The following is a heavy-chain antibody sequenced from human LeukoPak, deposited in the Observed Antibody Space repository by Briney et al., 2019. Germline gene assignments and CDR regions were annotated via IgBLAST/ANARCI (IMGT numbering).Heavy chain of an antibody. J-gene: IGHJ3*02. CDR3: ARSVVPAALDAFDI. V-gene: IGHV3-48*01. CDR2: ISSSSSTI. Sequence: PGGSLRLSCAASGFTFSSYSLNWVRQAPGKGLEWVSYISSSSSTIYYADSVKGRFTISRDNAKNSLYLQMNSLRAEDTAVYYCARSVVPAALDAFDIWGQGTMVTVSS. D-gene: IGHD2-2*01. CDR1: GFTFSSYS.